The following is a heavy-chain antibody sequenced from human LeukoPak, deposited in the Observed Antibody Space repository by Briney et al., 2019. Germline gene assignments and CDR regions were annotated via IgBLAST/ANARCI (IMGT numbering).Heavy chain of an antibody. CDR2: INHSGST. J-gene: IGHJ4*02. V-gene: IGHV4-34*01. Sequence: SETLSLTCAVSGGSFSGYYWSWIRQPPGKGLEWVGEINHSGSTNYNPSLKSRVTISVDTSKNQFSLKLSSVTAADTAVYYCAVGWKEYYFDYWGQGTLVTVSS. D-gene: IGHD1-1*01. CDR1: GGSFSGYY. CDR3: AVGWKEYYFDY.